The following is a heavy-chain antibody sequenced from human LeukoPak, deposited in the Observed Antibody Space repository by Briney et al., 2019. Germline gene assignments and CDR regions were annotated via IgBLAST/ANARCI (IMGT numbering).Heavy chain of an antibody. D-gene: IGHD6-6*01. CDR1: GGSFSGYY. CDR2: INHSGST. J-gene: IGHJ6*03. Sequence: SETLSLTCAVYGGSFSGYYWSWIRQPPGKGLEWIGEINHSGSTNYYTYLKSRVTISVDTSKNQFSLKLSSVTAADTAVYYCARGRGIAARRGYYYYYMDVWGKGTTVTVSS. V-gene: IGHV4-34*01. CDR3: ARGRGIAARRGYYYYYMDV.